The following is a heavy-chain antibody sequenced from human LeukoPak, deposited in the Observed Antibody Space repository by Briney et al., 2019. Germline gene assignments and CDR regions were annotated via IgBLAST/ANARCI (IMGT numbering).Heavy chain of an antibody. Sequence: SVKVSCKASGYTFTGYYMHWVRQAPGQGLEWMGWINPNSGGTNYAQKFQGRVTMTRDTSISTAYMELSRLRSDDTAVYYCAIDCSSTSCYTGGDYWGQGTLVTVSS. CDR1: GYTFTGYY. D-gene: IGHD2-2*02. V-gene: IGHV1-2*02. CDR2: INPNSGGT. J-gene: IGHJ4*02. CDR3: AIDCSSTSCYTGGDY.